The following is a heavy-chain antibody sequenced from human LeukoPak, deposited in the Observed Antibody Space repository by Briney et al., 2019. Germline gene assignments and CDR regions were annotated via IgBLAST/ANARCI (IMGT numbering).Heavy chain of an antibody. CDR3: AKGFDYSSSQMDS. D-gene: IGHD6-6*01. CDR1: GFTFSNYA. CDR2: ISGSGGST. Sequence: PGGSLRLSCAASGFTFSNYAMSWVRQAPGKGLEWVSAISGSGGSTYYADSVKGRFTISRDNSKNTLHLQMNSLRAEDTAVYYCAKGFDYSSSQMDSWGQGTLVTVSS. J-gene: IGHJ4*02. V-gene: IGHV3-23*01.